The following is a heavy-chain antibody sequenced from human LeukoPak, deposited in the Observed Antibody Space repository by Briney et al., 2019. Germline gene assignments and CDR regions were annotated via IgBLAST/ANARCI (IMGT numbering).Heavy chain of an antibody. D-gene: IGHD1-26*01. J-gene: IGHJ3*02. CDR2: IIPIFGTA. Sequence: GSSVKVSCKASGGTFSSYAISWVRQAPGQGLEWMGGIIPIFGTANYAQKFQGRVTITADESTSTAYMELSSLRSEDTAVYYCARDGDGGSYVTAFDIWGQGTMVTVSS. CDR1: GGTFSSYA. CDR3: ARDGDGGSYVTAFDI. V-gene: IGHV1-69*01.